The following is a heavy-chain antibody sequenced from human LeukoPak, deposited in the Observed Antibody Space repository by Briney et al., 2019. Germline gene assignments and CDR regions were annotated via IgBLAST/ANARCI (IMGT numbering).Heavy chain of an antibody. V-gene: IGHV1-2*02. J-gene: IGHJ5*02. CDR3: ARGGSGSYFSWLDP. CDR2: INPNSGGT. Sequence: ASVKVSCKASGYTFTDYYIHWVRQAPGQGLECMGWINPNSGGTNYAQKFQGRVTTTRDTSISTAYMELSRLRSDDTAVYYCARGGSGSYFSWLDPWGQGTLVTVSS. CDR1: GYTFTDYY. D-gene: IGHD3-10*01.